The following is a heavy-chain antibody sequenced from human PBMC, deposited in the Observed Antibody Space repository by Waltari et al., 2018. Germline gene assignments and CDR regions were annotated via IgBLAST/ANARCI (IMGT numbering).Heavy chain of an antibody. Sequence: EVQLVESGGGLVQPGGSLRLSCAAYGFTFRSNWIAWVRQAPGRGLEWVANINQDGGETYYVDSVRGRFTISRDNARNSLYLQMDSLRDEDTALYYCARDRGWNTLDYWGQGTLVTVSS. D-gene: IGHD6-19*01. CDR3: ARDRGWNTLDY. J-gene: IGHJ4*02. CDR1: GFTFRSNW. CDR2: INQDGGET. V-gene: IGHV3-7*04.